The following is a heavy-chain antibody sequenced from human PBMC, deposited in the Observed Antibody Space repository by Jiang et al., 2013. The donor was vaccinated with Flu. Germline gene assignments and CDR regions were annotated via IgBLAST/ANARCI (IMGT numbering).Heavy chain of an antibody. Sequence: QTLSLTCAISGDSVSSNSVAWNWIRQSPSRGLEWLGRAYFRSNWYYDYAMSVKSRITINPDPSKNQFSLQLNSVTPEDTAVYYCAREGQGTGSDYWGQGTLVTVSS. V-gene: IGHV6-1*01. CDR1: GDSVSSNSVA. J-gene: IGHJ4*02. D-gene: IGHD1-1*01. CDR2: AYFRSNWYY. CDR3: AREGQGTGSDY.